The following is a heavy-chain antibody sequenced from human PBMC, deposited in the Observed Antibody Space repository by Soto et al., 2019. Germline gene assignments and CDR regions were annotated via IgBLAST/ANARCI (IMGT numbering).Heavy chain of an antibody. CDR1: GGSISSSSYY. V-gene: IGHV4-39*01. CDR2: INYSGNT. CDR3: ARRDYCSGGSCSSFDY. D-gene: IGHD2-15*01. Sequence: QLQLQESGPGLVKPSETLSLTCTVSGGSISSSSYYWGWIRQPPGKGLEWIGSINYSGNTYYNPSLKNRVAITVYTAKNQFALKLTSMTAADTAVYYCARRDYCSGGSCSSFDYWGQGTLVTVSS. J-gene: IGHJ4*02.